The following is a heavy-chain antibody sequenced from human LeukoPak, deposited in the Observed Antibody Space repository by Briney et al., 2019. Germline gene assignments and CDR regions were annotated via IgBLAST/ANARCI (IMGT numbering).Heavy chain of an antibody. J-gene: IGHJ4*02. CDR1: GFTFGNYA. CDR2: ISGRGGGT. V-gene: IGHV3-23*01. CDR3: AKSPNHLRWDY. D-gene: IGHD3-16*01. Sequence: GGSLRLSCAASGFTFGNYAMYWVRQAPGKGLEWVSGISGRGGGTYFADSVKGRFTISRDNSKNTLYMQMNSLRGDDTAVYYCAKSPNHLRWDYWGQGTLVTVSS.